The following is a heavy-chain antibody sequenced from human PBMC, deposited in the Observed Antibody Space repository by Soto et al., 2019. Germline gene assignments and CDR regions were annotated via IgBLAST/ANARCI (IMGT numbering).Heavy chain of an antibody. D-gene: IGHD1-26*01. Sequence: EVQLVESGGGLVQPGGSLRLSCAASGFTFNSHSMNWLRQAPGKGLEWVSYISSSSTTKYYADSVKGRFTISRDNAKNSLYLQMNSLRAEDTAVYYCARDPIFFAGSYPYYFDYWGQGTLVTVSS. CDR3: ARDPIFFAGSYPYYFDY. V-gene: IGHV3-48*01. CDR1: GFTFNSHS. J-gene: IGHJ4*02. CDR2: ISSSSTTK.